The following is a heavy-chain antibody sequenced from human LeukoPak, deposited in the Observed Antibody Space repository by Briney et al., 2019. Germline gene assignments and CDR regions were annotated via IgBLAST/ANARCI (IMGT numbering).Heavy chain of an antibody. CDR1: GFTFTSYA. D-gene: IGHD6-19*01. V-gene: IGHV3-23*01. J-gene: IGHJ4*02. CDR2: ISGSGGST. CDR3: AKELSGGWPFDY. Sequence: QSGGSLRLSCAASGFTFTSYAMSWVRQAPGKGLEWVSGISGSGGSTNYADSVKGRFTISRDNSKNTLFLQMNSLRAEDTAVYYCAKELSGGWPFDYWGQGTLVTVSS.